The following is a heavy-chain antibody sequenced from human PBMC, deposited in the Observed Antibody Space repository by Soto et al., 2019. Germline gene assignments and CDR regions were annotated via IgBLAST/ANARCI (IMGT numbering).Heavy chain of an antibody. D-gene: IGHD3-9*01. CDR1: GFTVSSNY. Sequence: EVQLVETGGGLIQPGGSLRLSCAASGFTVSSNYMSWVHQAPGKGLEWVSVIYSGGSTYYADSVKGRFTISRDNSKNTLYLQMNSLRAEDTAVYYCARDRGVRYFDWLMYWGQGTLVTVSS. J-gene: IGHJ4*02. CDR2: IYSGGST. V-gene: IGHV3-53*02. CDR3: ARDRGVRYFDWLMY.